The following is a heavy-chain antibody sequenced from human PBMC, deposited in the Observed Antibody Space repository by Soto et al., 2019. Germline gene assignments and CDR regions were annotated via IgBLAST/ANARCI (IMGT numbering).Heavy chain of an antibody. J-gene: IGHJ3*02. CDR2: ISSDGSST. CDR1: GFTFSSYW. CDR3: ARCWYYYDSSSYFSGEAFDI. D-gene: IGHD3-22*01. V-gene: IGHV3-74*01. Sequence: EVQLVESGGGLVQPGGSLRLSCEASGFTFSSYWMHWVRQGPGKELVWVSRISSDGSSTNYADSVKGRFTISRDNAKNTLYLQMNGLRAEDTAVYYCARCWYYYDSSSYFSGEAFDIWGHGTRVTVSS.